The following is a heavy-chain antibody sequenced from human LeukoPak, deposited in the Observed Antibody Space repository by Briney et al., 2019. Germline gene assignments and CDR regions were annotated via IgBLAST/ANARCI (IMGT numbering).Heavy chain of an antibody. Sequence: PGGSLRLSCAASGFTVSSKYMTWVRQAPGKGLEWVSVIYGSGSTDYADSVKGRFTISRDNSKNTLYLQMNSLRAEDTAVYYCARTHGTLTGTGFDYWGQGTLVTVSS. J-gene: IGHJ4*02. V-gene: IGHV3-53*01. D-gene: IGHD1-20*01. CDR2: IYGSGST. CDR3: ARTHGTLTGTGFDY. CDR1: GFTVSSKY.